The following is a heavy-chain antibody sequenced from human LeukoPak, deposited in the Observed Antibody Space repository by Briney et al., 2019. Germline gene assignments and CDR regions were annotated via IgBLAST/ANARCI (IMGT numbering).Heavy chain of an antibody. CDR3: ASPYGSGSYYLYYYYGMDV. J-gene: IGHJ6*02. Sequence: GGSLRLSCVFSGFTFSNYWMKWVRQAPGKGLEWVSAISGSGGSTYYADSVKGRFTISRDNSKNTLYLQMNSLRAEDTAVYYCASPYGSGSYYLYYYYGMDVWGQGTTVTVSS. V-gene: IGHV3-23*01. CDR2: ISGSGGST. CDR1: GFTFSNYW. D-gene: IGHD3-10*01.